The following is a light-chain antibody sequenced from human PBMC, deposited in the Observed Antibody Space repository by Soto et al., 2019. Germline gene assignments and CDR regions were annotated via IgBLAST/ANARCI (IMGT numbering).Light chain of an antibody. CDR3: QQYNSYSNT. CDR2: DAS. V-gene: IGKV1-5*01. CDR1: QTVSTW. Sequence: DIQMTQSPSTLSASVGDRVTITCRASQTVSTWLAWYQQKPGQAPKLLIYDASTLERGVPSRFRGSGSGTEFTLTISSLQPDDFAVYYCQQYNSYSNTFGQGTKVDIK. J-gene: IGKJ1*01.